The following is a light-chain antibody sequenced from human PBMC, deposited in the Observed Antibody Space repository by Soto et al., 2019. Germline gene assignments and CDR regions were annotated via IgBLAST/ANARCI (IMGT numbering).Light chain of an antibody. CDR1: QDVSSTY. J-gene: IGKJ5*01. Sequence: PGDRATLSCRASQDVSSTYLAWYQQKPGQAPRLLIYGASSRATGIPDRFSGSGSGTDFTLTISRLEPEDFAVFYCQQYGNSPSTFGQGTRLEIK. V-gene: IGKV3-20*01. CDR2: GAS. CDR3: QQYGNSPST.